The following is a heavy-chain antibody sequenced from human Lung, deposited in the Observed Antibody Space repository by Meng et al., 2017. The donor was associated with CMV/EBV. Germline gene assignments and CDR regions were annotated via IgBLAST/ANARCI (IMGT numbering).Heavy chain of an antibody. Sequence: SETLSLTCTVSGGSISSSSYYWGWIRQPPGKGLEWIGSIYYSGSTYYNPSLKSRVTISVDTSKNQFSLKLSSVTAADTAVYYCARRGYCSSTSRCPERFVDYWGQGTLVXVSS. D-gene: IGHD2-2*01. CDR1: GGSISSSSYY. CDR2: IYYSGST. CDR3: ARRGYCSSTSRCPERFVDY. V-gene: IGHV4-39*01. J-gene: IGHJ4*02.